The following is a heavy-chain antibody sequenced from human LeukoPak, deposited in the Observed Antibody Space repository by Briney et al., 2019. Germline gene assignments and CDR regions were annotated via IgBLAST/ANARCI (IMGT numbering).Heavy chain of an antibody. D-gene: IGHD5-24*01. J-gene: IGHJ4*02. CDR1: GYTFTGYY. CDR3: ARARDGYNPDFDY. CDR2: INPNSGGT. V-gene: IGHV1-2*06. Sequence: ASVKVSCXASGYTFTGYYMHWVRQAPGQGLEWMGRINPNSGGTNYAQKFQGRVTMTRDTSISTAYMELSRLRSDDTAVYYCARARDGYNPDFDYWGQGTRVTVSS.